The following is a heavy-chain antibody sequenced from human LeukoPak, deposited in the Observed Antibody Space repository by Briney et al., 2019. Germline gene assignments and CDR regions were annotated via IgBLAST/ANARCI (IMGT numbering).Heavy chain of an antibody. V-gene: IGHV4-59*08. CDR1: GTSITSYY. CDR3: AKWASDNRAFDL. J-gene: IGHJ4*02. Sequence: KDSETLSLTCTVSGTSITSYYWNWIRQAPGQGPEWIGYGHYSGNTKYNPPLKSRVTISVDTSKNQFSLRLSSVTAADTAVYFCAKWASDNRAFDLWGQGTLVTVSS. CDR2: GHYSGNT. D-gene: IGHD2-8*01.